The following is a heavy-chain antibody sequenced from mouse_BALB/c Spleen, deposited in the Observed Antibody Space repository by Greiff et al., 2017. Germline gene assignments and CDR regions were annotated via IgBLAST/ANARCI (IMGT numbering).Heavy chain of an antibody. CDR3: ARAHDGYYGRDY. V-gene: IGHV5-4*02. J-gene: IGHJ2*01. CDR1: GFTFSDYY. CDR2: ISDGGSYT. Sequence: EVKVVESGGGLVKPGGSLKLSCAASGFTFSDYYMYWVRQTPEKRLEWVATISDGGSYTYYPDSVKGRFTISRDNAKNNLYLQMSSLKSEDTAMYYCARAHDGYYGRDYWGQGTTLTVSS. D-gene: IGHD2-3*01.